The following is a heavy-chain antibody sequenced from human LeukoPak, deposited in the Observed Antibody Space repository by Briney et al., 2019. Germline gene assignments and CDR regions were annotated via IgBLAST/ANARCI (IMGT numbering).Heavy chain of an antibody. CDR2: INHSGST. J-gene: IGHJ4*02. Sequence: SETLSLTCAVYGGSFSGYYWSWIRQPPGQGLEWIGEINHSGSTNYNPSLKSRVTISVDTSKNQFSLKLSSVTAADTAVYYCARLETYGGNSAYYFDYWGQGTLVTVSS. V-gene: IGHV4-34*01. CDR3: ARLETYGGNSAYYFDY. CDR1: GGSFSGYY. D-gene: IGHD4-23*01.